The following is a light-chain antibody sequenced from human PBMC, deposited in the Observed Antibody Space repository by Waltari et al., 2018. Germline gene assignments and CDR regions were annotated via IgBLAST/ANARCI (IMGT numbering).Light chain of an antibody. CDR2: HAS. J-gene: IGKJ1*01. CDR3: QHYVNLPAT. V-gene: IGKV3-20*01. Sequence: EVVLTQSPGTLSLSPGEGATLPCRASQSISHYLARYQQKPGQAPRLLIYHASSRATGIPDRFSGSGSGTDFSLTISRLEPEDFAVYYCQHYVNLPATFGQGTKVEI. CDR1: QSISHY.